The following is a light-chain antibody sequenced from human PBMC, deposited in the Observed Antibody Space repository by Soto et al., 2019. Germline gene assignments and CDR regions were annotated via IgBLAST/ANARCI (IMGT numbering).Light chain of an antibody. V-gene: IGKV2-28*01. CDR1: QSLLHSNGYNY. J-gene: IGKJ2*01. CDR2: LGS. CDR3: MQTLQTPRT. Sequence: DIVMTQSPLSLPVSPGEPVSISCRSSQSLLHSNGYNYLDWYLQKPGQSPQLLIYLGSNRASGVPDRFSASGSGTDFTLKISRVEAEDVGVFYCMQTLQTPRTFGQGTKLEIK.